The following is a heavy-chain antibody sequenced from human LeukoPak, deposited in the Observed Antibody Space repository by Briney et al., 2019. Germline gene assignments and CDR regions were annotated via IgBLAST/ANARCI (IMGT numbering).Heavy chain of an antibody. CDR3: VRHGYTASHFFLDY. Sequence: SETLSLTCTVSTASINSYYWGWVRQPAGRGLEWIGRIYTTGMTQYDPSLQSRVAMSVDTSQKQFSLNLRSVTAADTAIYFCVRHGYTASHFFLDYWSQGALVTVSS. CDR1: TASINSYY. V-gene: IGHV4-4*07. J-gene: IGHJ4*02. CDR2: IYTTGMT. D-gene: IGHD5-18*01.